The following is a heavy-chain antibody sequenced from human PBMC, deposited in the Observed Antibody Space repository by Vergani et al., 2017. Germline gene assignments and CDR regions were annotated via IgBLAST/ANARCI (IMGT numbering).Heavy chain of an antibody. J-gene: IGHJ6*03. CDR2: ISSSGSTI. Sequence: QVQLVESGGGLVKPGGSLRLSCAASGFTFSDYYMSWIRQAPGKGLEWVSYISSSGSTIYYADSVKGRVTISRDNAKNSMYLQIKSLRAEDTAVYYCARVGVTIFGVVIPYYYMDVWGKGTTVTVSS. CDR1: GFTFSDYY. D-gene: IGHD3-3*01. V-gene: IGHV3-11*01. CDR3: ARVGVTIFGVVIPYYYMDV.